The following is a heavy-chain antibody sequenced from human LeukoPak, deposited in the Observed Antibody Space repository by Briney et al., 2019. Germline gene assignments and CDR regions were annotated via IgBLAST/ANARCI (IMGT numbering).Heavy chain of an antibody. CDR2: TYYSESP. D-gene: IGHD1-26*01. Sequence: SETLSLTCNVSGGSISRSSYYWGWIRQPPGKGLEWIGSTYYSESPYYNPSLKSRVTISVDTSKNQFSLRLSSVTAADTAVYYCATLSLGGTVGDHWGQGTLVIVSS. CDR1: GGSISRSSYY. V-gene: IGHV4-39*01. CDR3: ATLSLGGTVGDH. J-gene: IGHJ4*02.